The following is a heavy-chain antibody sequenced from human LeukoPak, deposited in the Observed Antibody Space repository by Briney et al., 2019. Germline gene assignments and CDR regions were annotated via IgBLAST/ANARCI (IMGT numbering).Heavy chain of an antibody. CDR1: GFTLSSYA. Sequence: GGSLRLSCAASGFTLSSYAMSWARQAPGKGLVWVSRIYNDGSSTSYADSVKGRFTISRDNAKSTLYLQMNSLRAEDTAVYYCARVRGGSGRSYAADAFDIWGQGTMVTVSS. J-gene: IGHJ3*02. CDR2: IYNDGSST. D-gene: IGHD1-26*01. V-gene: IGHV3-74*01. CDR3: ARVRGGSGRSYAADAFDI.